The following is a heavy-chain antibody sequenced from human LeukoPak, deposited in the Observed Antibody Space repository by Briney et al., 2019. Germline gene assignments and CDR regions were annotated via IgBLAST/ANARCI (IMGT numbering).Heavy chain of an antibody. CDR1: GYSFTTHR. CDR2: ISRRRRHT. Sequence: GESLKISCKGSGYSFTTHRIGWVRQMPGKGLAWMGVISRRRRHTRYRPSLQGQVTISADKSISTAYLQWSSLKASDTAMYYCARLAVDYSNYVGWFDPWGQGTLVTVSS. V-gene: IGHV5-51*01. CDR3: ARLAVDYSNYVGWFDP. J-gene: IGHJ5*02. D-gene: IGHD4-11*01.